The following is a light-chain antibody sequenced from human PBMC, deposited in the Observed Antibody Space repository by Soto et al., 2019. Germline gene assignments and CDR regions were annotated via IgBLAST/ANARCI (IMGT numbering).Light chain of an antibody. Sequence: SSELTQPPSVSVAPGKTARITCGGNDIGRRSVHWYQQKQGQAPVLVMYSDSDRPSGIPERFSGSNSGNTATLTISRVEAGDEADYYCQVWDSSSDLDVFGSGTKVTVL. J-gene: IGLJ1*01. CDR1: DIGRRS. CDR3: QVWDSSSDLDV. CDR2: SDS. V-gene: IGLV3-21*04.